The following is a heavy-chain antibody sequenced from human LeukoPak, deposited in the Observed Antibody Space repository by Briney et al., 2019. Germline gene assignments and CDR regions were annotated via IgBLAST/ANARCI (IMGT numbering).Heavy chain of an antibody. Sequence: SETLSLTCTVSGGSISSYYWSWIRQPPAKGQEWIGYIYYSGSTNYNPSLKSRVTISVDTSKNQFSLKLSCVTAADTAVYYCARDAVTAEDAFDIWGQGTMVTVSS. CDR2: IYYSGST. V-gene: IGHV4-59*01. D-gene: IGHD2-21*02. CDR1: GGSISSYY. CDR3: ARDAVTAEDAFDI. J-gene: IGHJ3*02.